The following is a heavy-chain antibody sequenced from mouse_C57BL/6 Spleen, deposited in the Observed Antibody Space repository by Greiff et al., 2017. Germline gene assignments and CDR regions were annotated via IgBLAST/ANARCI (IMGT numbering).Heavy chain of an antibody. CDR3: ARHSTNWDEWYFDV. D-gene: IGHD4-1*01. CDR2: IWSDGST. Sequence: VQRVESGPGLVAPSQSLSITCTVSGFSLTSYGVHWVRQPPGKGLEWLVVIWSDGSTTYNSALRSRLSISKDNSKSQVFLKMNSLQTDDTAMYYCARHSTNWDEWYFDVWGTGTTVTVSS. J-gene: IGHJ1*03. V-gene: IGHV2-6-1*01. CDR1: GFSLTSYG.